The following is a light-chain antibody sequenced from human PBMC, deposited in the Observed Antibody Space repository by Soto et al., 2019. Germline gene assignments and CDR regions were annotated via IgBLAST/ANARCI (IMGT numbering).Light chain of an antibody. V-gene: IGLV2-23*01. CDR1: SRDVGSYNL. CDR3: CSYAGSSTYV. CDR2: EDT. Sequence: QSALTQPASVSGSPGQSITISCTGTSRDVGSYNLVSWYQQHPGKAPKLMIYEDTKRPSGVSNRFSGSKSDNMASLTIYGLKAEDEADYYCCSYAGSSTYVFGTGTKVTVL. J-gene: IGLJ1*01.